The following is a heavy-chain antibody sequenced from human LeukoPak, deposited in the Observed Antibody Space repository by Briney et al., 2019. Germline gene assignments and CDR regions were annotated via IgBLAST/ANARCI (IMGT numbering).Heavy chain of an antibody. D-gene: IGHD6-13*01. CDR3: ARGRIAAVHWFDP. CDR1: GYTFTSYD. CDR2: MNPNSGNT. J-gene: IGHJ5*02. Sequence: ASVKVSCKASGYTFTSYDINWVRQATGQGLEWMGWMNPNSGNTGYAQKFQGRVTMTRNTSISTAYMELSSLRSEDTVVYYCARGRIAAVHWFDPWGQGTLVTVSS. V-gene: IGHV1-8*01.